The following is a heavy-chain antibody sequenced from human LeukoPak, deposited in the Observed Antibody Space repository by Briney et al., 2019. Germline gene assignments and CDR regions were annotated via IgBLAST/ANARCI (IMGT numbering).Heavy chain of an antibody. CDR1: GFTFSSYE. CDR3: AELGITMIGGV. V-gene: IGHV3-48*03. Sequence: GGSLRLSCAASGFTFSSYEMSWVRQAPGKGLEWVSYISSSGSTIYYADSVKGRFTISRDNAKNSLYLQMNSLRAEDTAVYYCAELGITMIGGVWGKGTTVTISS. J-gene: IGHJ6*04. D-gene: IGHD3-10*02. CDR2: ISSSGSTI.